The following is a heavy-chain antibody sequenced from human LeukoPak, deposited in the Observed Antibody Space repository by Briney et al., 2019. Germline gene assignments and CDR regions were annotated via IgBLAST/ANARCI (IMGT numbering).Heavy chain of an antibody. CDR1: GFTFSNYG. V-gene: IGHV3-30*02. CDR3: AKDSSSWYVGYYYYYMDV. J-gene: IGHJ6*03. D-gene: IGHD6-13*01. CDR2: IRYDGSNK. Sequence: PGGSLRLSCAASGFTFSNYGMHWVRQAPGEGLEWVAFIRYDGSNKYYADSVKGRFTISRDNSKNTLYLQMNSLRAEDTAVYYCAKDSSSWYVGYYYYYMDVWGKGTTVTVSS.